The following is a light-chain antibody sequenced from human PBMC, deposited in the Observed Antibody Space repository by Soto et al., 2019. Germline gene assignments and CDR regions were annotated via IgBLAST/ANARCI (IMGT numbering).Light chain of an antibody. CDR1: QSVSSY. J-gene: IGKJ4*01. CDR2: DTS. CDR3: LQRSKCPLT. Sequence: EIVLTQSPATLSLSPGERATLSCRASQSVSSYLAWYQQKPGQAPRLLIYDTSNRATGIPARFSGSGSGPEFTLTSSSLEPEDFAVYYGLQRSKCPLTFGGGTKVQI. V-gene: IGKV3-11*01.